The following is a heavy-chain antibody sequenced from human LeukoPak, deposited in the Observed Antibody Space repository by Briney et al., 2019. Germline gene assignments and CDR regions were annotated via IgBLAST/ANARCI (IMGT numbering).Heavy chain of an antibody. J-gene: IGHJ4*02. V-gene: IGHV3-30*02. CDR3: AKVPIAVEEYYFDH. CDR2: IRYDGSNK. D-gene: IGHD6-19*01. Sequence: TGGSLRLSCAASGFTFSSYGMHWVRQAPGKGLEWVAFIRYDGSNKYYADSVKGRFTISRDNSKNTLYLQMNSLRAEDTAVYYCAKVPIAVEEYYFDHWGREPWSPSPQ. CDR1: GFTFSSYG.